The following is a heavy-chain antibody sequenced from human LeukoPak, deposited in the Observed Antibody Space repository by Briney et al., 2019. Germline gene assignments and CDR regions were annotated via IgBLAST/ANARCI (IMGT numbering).Heavy chain of an antibody. J-gene: IGHJ4*02. CDR1: GGSISGFY. CDR2: IYSSGNT. Sequence: SETLSLTCTVSGGSISGFYWTWIRQPAGKGLEWIGRIYSSGNTNYNRSLKSRLTMSVDTSKNQCSLNLSSVTAADTAVYFSARENPPTYWGQGILVTVSS. CDR3: ARENPPTY. V-gene: IGHV4-4*07.